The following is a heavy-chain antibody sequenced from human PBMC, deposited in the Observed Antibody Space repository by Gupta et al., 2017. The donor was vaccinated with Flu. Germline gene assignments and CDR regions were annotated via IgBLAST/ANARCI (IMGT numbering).Heavy chain of an antibody. Sequence: AWRNWVRQALGKGVEWVGSIKSKTDGGTTDYGAPVKGRFISSRDDSKGIVYLHMNSLKIEDTARDDCSTSYEDPNMLGVDSWGQGTRVTVSS. D-gene: IGHD3-16*01. CDR1: AW. CDR3: STSYEDPNMLGVDS. V-gene: IGHV3-15*01. J-gene: IGHJ4*02. CDR2: IKSKTDGGTT.